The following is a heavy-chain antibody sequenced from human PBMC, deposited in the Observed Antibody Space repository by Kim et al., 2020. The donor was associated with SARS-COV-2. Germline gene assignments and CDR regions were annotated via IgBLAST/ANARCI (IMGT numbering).Heavy chain of an antibody. Sequence: ADPVKGRFTISRYNSTNTLYLQRNSLGAEDPAVYYCAKPYGSSWYSPFDYWGQGALVTVSS. V-gene: IGHV3-23*03. CDR3: AKPYGSSWYSPFDY. J-gene: IGHJ4*02. D-gene: IGHD6-13*01.